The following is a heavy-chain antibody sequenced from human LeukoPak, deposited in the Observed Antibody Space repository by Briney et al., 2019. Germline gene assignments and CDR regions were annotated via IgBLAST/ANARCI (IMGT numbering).Heavy chain of an antibody. CDR2: INHSGST. J-gene: IGHJ6*03. V-gene: IGHV4-34*01. CDR1: GGSFSGYY. Sequence: SETLSLTCAVYGGSFSGYYWSWIRQPPGKGLEWIGEINHSGSTNYNPSLKSRVTISVDTSKNQFSLKLSSVTAADTAVYYCARVRAMVRGVIASYYYHYYMDVWGKGTTVTVSS. D-gene: IGHD3-10*01. CDR3: ARVRAMVRGVIASYYYHYYMDV.